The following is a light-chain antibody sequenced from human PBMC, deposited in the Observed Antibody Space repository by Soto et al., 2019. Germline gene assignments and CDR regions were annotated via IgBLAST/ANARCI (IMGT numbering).Light chain of an antibody. V-gene: IGKV2-28*01. CDR1: ESLLHSSGYSD. CDR3: PPYHSYSGA. J-gene: IGKJ1*01. Sequence: MTKSTMARPATPGEPASISCRSSESLLHSSGYSDLDWYLQKPGQSPQLLIYFGSNRASGVPDRFSGSGSGTEFTLTISSLQPDDFATYYCPPYHSYSGAFGQGTKVDIK. CDR2: FGS.